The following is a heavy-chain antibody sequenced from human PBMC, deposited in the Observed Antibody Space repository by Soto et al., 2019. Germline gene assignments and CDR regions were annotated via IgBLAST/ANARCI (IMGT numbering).Heavy chain of an antibody. CDR1: GFTFSNEW. J-gene: IGHJ5*02. CDR3: TPYIVAAATVYDH. CDR2: IKSRDDGGAT. V-gene: IGHV3-15*01. D-gene: IGHD6-13*01. Sequence: PGGSLRLSCAASGFTFSNEWLSWVRQAPGKGLEWVGRIKSRDDGGATNYATTVKGRFIISRDDSKNTLYLQLNNLKPEDTAVYYWTPYIVAAATVYDHWGQGPW.